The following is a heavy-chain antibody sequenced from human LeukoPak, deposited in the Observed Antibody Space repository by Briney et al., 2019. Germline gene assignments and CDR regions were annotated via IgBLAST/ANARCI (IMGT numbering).Heavy chain of an antibody. CDR3: VRDGLPLRDRAPMDV. CDR1: GGSISNYY. CDR2: IYYSGST. D-gene: IGHD3-16*01. J-gene: IGHJ6*04. Sequence: SETLSLTCTVSGGSISNYYWSWIRQPPGKGLEWIGYIYYSGSTYYNPSLKSRVTMSIHTSKNQFSLKLNSVTAADTAVYYCVRDGLPLRDRAPMDVWGKGTTVTVSA. V-gene: IGHV4-59*12.